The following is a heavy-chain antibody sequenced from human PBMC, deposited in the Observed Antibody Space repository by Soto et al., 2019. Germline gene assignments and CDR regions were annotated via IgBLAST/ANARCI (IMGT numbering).Heavy chain of an antibody. CDR1: GGALRSFH. CDR3: ARLGGYYQAFDQ. CDR2: IYYSGTT. J-gene: IGHJ4*02. V-gene: IGHV4-59*08. D-gene: IGHD3-22*01. Sequence: SGTPSLTRPGSGGALRSFHLSLVRQPPGKGLEWIGYIYYSGTTTYSPSLKSRVTIAVDTSKNQFSLKLNSVTAADTAVYYCARLGGYYQAFDQWGQGSLVTVSS.